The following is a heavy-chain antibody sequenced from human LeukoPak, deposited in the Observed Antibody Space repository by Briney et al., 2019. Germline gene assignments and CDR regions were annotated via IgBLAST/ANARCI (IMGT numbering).Heavy chain of an antibody. D-gene: IGHD6-19*01. CDR1: GGSISSYY. V-gene: IGHV4-59*01. J-gene: IGHJ4*02. CDR3: ARGSSSGGEFDY. CDR2: IYYSGST. Sequence: PSETLSLTCTVSGGSISSYYWSCIRQPPGKGLECSGYIYYSGSTNYNPSLKSRVTISVDTSKNHFSLKLSSVTAADTAVYYCARGSSSGGEFDYWGQGTLVTVSS.